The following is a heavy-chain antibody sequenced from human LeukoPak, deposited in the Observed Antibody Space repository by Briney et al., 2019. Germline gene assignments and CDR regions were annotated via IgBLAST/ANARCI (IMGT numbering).Heavy chain of an antibody. CDR2: IYYSGST. V-gene: IGHV4-39*07. J-gene: IGHJ3*02. CDR1: GGSISSSSYY. D-gene: IGHD2-15*01. CDR3: ARGHRALRRWSRDAFDI. Sequence: SETLSLTCTVSGGSISSSSYYWGWIRQPPGKGLEWIGSIYYSGSTYYNPSLKSRVTISVDTSKNQFSLKLSSVTAADTAVYYCARGHRALRRWSRDAFDIWGQGTMVTVSS.